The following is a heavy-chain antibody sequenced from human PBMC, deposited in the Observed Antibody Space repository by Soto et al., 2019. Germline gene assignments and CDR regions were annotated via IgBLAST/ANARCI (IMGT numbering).Heavy chain of an antibody. CDR1: GGTFSSYT. CDR2: IIPILGIA. Sequence: QVQLVQSGAEVKKPGSSVKVSCKASGGTFSSYTISWVRQAPGQGLEWMGRIIPILGIANYAQKFQGRVTITADKSTSTAYMELSSLRSEETAVYYCARDLHGIAALNDAFDIWGQGTMVTVSS. V-gene: IGHV1-69*08. CDR3: ARDLHGIAALNDAFDI. D-gene: IGHD6-6*01. J-gene: IGHJ3*02.